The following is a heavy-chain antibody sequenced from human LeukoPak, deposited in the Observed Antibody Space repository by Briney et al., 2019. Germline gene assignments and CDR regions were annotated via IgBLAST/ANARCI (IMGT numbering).Heavy chain of an antibody. J-gene: IGHJ2*01. D-gene: IGHD3-22*01. CDR3: ARASYDSSGYYYLLGYFDL. V-gene: IGHV1-46*01. Sequence: ASVKVSRKASGYTFADYYIHWVRQAPGQGLDWMGMINPSGGYTNYAQKFQGRVTMTRDTSTSTVYMELSSLRSEDAAVYYCARASYDSSGYYYLLGYFDLWGRGTLVTVSS. CDR2: INPSGGYT. CDR1: GYTFADYY.